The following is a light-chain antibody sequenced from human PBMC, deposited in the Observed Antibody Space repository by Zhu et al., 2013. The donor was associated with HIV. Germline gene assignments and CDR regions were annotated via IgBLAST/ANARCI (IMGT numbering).Light chain of an antibody. CDR3: QHYSNSLWT. CDR1: QSVGNNY. J-gene: IGKJ1*01. CDR2: TVS. V-gene: IGKV3-20*01. Sequence: EIVLTQSPGTLSLSPGERATLSCRASQSVGNNYIAWYQQKPGQAPTLLMYTVSSRAIGIPDRFSGSGSGTDFTLTIGRLEPEDFAVYYCQHYSNSLWTFGQGTKVEVK.